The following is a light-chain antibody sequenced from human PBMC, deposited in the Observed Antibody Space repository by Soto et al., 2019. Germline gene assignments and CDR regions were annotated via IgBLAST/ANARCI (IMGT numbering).Light chain of an antibody. Sequence: SYELTQPSSVSVSPGQTARITCSGDVLAKKYARWFQQKPGQAPVLLIYNDSERPSGIPERFSGSGSGTTVTLTISGAQVEDEADYYCYSAAGIDLVVFGGWTKLTVL. CDR1: VLAKKY. CDR3: YSAAGIDLVV. CDR2: NDS. J-gene: IGLJ2*01. V-gene: IGLV3-27*01.